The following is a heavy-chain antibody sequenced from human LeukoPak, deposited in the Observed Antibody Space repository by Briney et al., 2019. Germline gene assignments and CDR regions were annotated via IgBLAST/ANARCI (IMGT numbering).Heavy chain of an antibody. D-gene: IGHD2-8*01. J-gene: IGHJ4*02. CDR3: ARGGIVLMALYYFDY. CDR2: IIPIFGTA. V-gene: IGHV1-69*01. CDR1: GGTFSSYA. Sequence: SVKVSCRASGGTFSSYAISWVRQAPGQGLEWMGGIIPIFGTANYAQKFQGRVTITADESTSTAYMELSSLRSEDTAVYYCARGGIVLMALYYFDYWGQGTLVTVSS.